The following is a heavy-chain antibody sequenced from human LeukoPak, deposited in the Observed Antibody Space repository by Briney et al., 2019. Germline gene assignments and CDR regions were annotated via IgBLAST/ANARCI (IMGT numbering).Heavy chain of an antibody. CDR2: IYYDGSNQ. D-gene: IGHD2-15*01. V-gene: IGHV3-33*06. Sequence: PGGSLRLSCAASGFTFSHTGIHWVRQAPGKGLEWVALIYYDGSNQFYADSVKGRFTISRDNSKNTVFLHLNSLRDEGTAVYFCAKDYGTTGYYRGDFFDYWGQGALVTVSS. CDR3: AKDYGTTGYYRGDFFDY. J-gene: IGHJ4*02. CDR1: GFTFSHTG.